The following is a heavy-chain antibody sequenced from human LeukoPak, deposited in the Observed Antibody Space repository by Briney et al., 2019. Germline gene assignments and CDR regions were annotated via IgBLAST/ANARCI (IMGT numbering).Heavy chain of an antibody. D-gene: IGHD4-17*01. V-gene: IGHV3-9*01. Sequence: GRSLRLSCAASGFTFDDYAMHWVRQAPGKGLEWVSGISWNSGSIGYADSVKGRFTISRDNAKNSLYLQMDSLRAEDTALYYCAKDMAYGDYATPFDYWGQGTLVTVSS. CDR2: ISWNSGSI. CDR3: AKDMAYGDYATPFDY. CDR1: GFTFDDYA. J-gene: IGHJ4*02.